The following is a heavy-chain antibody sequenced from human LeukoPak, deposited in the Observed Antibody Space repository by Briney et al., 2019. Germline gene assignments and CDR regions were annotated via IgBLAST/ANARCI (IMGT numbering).Heavy chain of an antibody. CDR1: GFTFSTYA. CDR3: AKEYRSPGPFDY. J-gene: IGHJ4*02. CDR2: ISAGGDNT. Sequence: GGPLRLSCAASGFTFSTYAMSWVRQAPGKGLEWVSAISAGGDNTYYADSVKGRFTISRDNSKNTVYLQINSLRAEDTAVYHCAKEYRSPGPFDYWGQGTLVTVSS. D-gene: IGHD6-13*01. V-gene: IGHV3-23*01.